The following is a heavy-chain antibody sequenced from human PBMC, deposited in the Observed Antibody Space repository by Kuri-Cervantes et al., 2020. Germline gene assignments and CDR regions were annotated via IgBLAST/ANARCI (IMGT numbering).Heavy chain of an antibody. CDR2: INPNSGGT. V-gene: IGHV1-2*02. Sequence: ASVKVSCKASGYTFTGYYMHWVRQAPGQGLEWMGWINPNSGGTNYAQKFQGRVTMTRDTSISTSYMELSRLRTDDTAVYYCARAKEQWLVRLFDYGGQGTLVTVSS. D-gene: IGHD6-19*01. CDR3: ARAKEQWLVRLFDY. CDR1: GYTFTGYY. J-gene: IGHJ4*02.